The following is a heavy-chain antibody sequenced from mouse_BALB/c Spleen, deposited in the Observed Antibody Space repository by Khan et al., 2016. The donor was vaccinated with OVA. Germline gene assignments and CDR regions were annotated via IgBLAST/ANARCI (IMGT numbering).Heavy chain of an antibody. D-gene: IGHD1-1*01. CDR3: TRIDRSDFDY. Sequence: EVQLQQSGPELVKPGASVKISCKASGYSFTGYFMNWVMQSPGKSLEWIGRINPHIGETFYNQKFKGKATLTVDESSSTAHMELRSLASEDSAVFYCTRIDRSDFDYWGQGTTLTVSS. CDR2: INPHIGET. J-gene: IGHJ2*01. CDR1: GYSFTGYF. V-gene: IGHV1-20*02.